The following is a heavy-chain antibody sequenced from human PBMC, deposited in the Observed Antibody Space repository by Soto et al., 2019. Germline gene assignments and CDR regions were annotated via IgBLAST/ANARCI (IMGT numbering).Heavy chain of an antibody. V-gene: IGHV3-33*01. D-gene: IGHD2-15*01. CDR3: ARDSGLRSYYFDY. CDR1: GFTFSSYG. J-gene: IGHJ4*02. CDR2: IWYDGSNK. Sequence: QVQLVESGGGMVQPGRSLRLSWAASGFTFSSYGMHWVRQAPGKGLEWVAVIWYDGSNKYYADSVKGRFTISRDNSKNPLYLQMNSLRAEDTAVYYGARDSGLRSYYFDYWGQGTLVTVSS.